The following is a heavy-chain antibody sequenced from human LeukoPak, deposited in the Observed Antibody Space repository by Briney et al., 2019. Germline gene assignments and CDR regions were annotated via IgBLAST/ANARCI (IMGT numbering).Heavy chain of an antibody. CDR1: GGSISSYY. D-gene: IGHD6-19*01. Sequence: PSETLSLTCTVSGGSISSYYWSWIRQPPGKGLELIGYIYYSGSTNYNPSLKSRVTISVDTSKNQFSLKLSSVTAADTAVYYCARVRGSQWLVFDPWGQGTLVTVSS. J-gene: IGHJ5*02. CDR2: IYYSGST. CDR3: ARVRGSQWLVFDP. V-gene: IGHV4-59*01.